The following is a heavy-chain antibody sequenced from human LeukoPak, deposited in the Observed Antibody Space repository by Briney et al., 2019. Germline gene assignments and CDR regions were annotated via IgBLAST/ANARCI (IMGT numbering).Heavy chain of an antibody. V-gene: IGHV4-59*01. Sequence: SETLSLTCTVSGGSISGYYWSWSRQAPGKGVEWIGNLYYNRGAWFKSSLKSRVTTSVDTSKNEFSLKLSSVAAADTAVYYCARWSDCGGDCHILDYWGQGILVTVSS. D-gene: IGHD2-21*02. CDR2: LYYNRGA. CDR1: GGSISGYY. J-gene: IGHJ4*02. CDR3: ARWSDCGGDCHILDY.